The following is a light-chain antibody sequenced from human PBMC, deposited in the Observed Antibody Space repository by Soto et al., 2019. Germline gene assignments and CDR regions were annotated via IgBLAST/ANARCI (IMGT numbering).Light chain of an antibody. Sequence: SYELTQPPSVSVAPGQTATVTCGGDKVGTKGVHWYQQRPGQAPVVVVYDDTDRPSGIPERFSGSSSGNTATLTITRVEAGDEADYYCQVWDSSIDHQGVFGGGTKVTVL. CDR2: DDT. V-gene: IGLV3-21*02. CDR1: KVGTKG. CDR3: QVWDSSIDHQGV. J-gene: IGLJ2*01.